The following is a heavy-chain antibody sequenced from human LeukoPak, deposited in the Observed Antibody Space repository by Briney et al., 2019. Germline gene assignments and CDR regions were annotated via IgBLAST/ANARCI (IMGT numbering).Heavy chain of an antibody. Sequence: ASVKVSCKASGYTFTSYDINWVRQATGQGLEWMGWVNPSSGHTGFAQKFQGRVSMTTNTSISTAYMEVRSLKSEDTAVYYCARVREDCSSTSCYPRFDPWGQGTLVTVSS. CDR1: GYTFTSYD. J-gene: IGHJ5*02. V-gene: IGHV1-8*01. D-gene: IGHD2-2*01. CDR3: ARVREDCSSTSCYPRFDP. CDR2: VNPSSGHT.